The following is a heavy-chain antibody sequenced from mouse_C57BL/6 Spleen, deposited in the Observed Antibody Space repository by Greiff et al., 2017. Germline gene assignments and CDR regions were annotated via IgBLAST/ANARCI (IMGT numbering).Heavy chain of an antibody. V-gene: IGHV2-9*01. J-gene: IGHJ1*03. D-gene: IGHD1-1*01. CDR3: AKHSQSHYSPYWYFDV. CDR1: GFSLTSYG. Sequence: VKLEESGPGLVAPSQSLSITCTVSGFSLTSYGVDWVRQPPGKGLEWLGVIWGGGSTNYNSALMSRLSISKDNSKSQVFLKMNSLQTDDTAMYYCAKHSQSHYSPYWYFDVWGTGTTVTVSS. CDR2: IWGGGST.